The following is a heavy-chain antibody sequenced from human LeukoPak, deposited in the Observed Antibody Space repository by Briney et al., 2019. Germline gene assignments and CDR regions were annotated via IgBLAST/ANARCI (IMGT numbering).Heavy chain of an antibody. D-gene: IGHD5-18*01. V-gene: IGHV1-2*02. CDR1: GYTFTGYY. J-gene: IGHJ3*02. CDR2: INPNSGGT. CDR3: ARDINTAMVTGDAFDI. Sequence: ASVKVSCKASGYTFTGYYMHWVRQAPGQGLEWMGWINPNSGGTNYAQKFQGRVTMTRDTSISTAYMELRSLRSDDTAVYYCARDINTAMVTGDAFDIWGQGTKITVSS.